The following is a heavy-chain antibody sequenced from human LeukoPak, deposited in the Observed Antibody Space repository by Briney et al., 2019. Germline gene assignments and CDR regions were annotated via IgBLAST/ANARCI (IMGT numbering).Heavy chain of an antibody. V-gene: IGHV1-58*02. J-gene: IGHJ6*02. D-gene: IGHD3-3*01. CDR3: AAGRFWSGYFGYYGMDV. CDR1: GFTFTSSA. Sequence: SVKVSCKASGFTFTSSAMQEVRQARGQRREGIGRIVVGSGNTNYAQKFQERVTITRDMSTSTAYMELSSLRSEDTAVYYCAAGRFWSGYFGYYGMDVWGQGTTVTVSS. CDR2: IVVGSGNT.